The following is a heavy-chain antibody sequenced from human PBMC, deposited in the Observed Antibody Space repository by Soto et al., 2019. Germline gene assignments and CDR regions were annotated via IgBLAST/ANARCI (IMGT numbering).Heavy chain of an antibody. J-gene: IGHJ6*02. D-gene: IGHD6-13*01. CDR3: ARGGAATHYYYYGMDV. Sequence: PSETLSLTCTVSGGSISSNDCSWIWKPQAKGLEWIGYIYYSGSTNYNPSLKSRVTISVDTSKNQFSLKLSSVTAADTAVYYCARGGAATHYYYYGMDVWGQGTTVTVSS. CDR2: IYYSGST. V-gene: IGHV4-59*01. CDR1: GGSISSND.